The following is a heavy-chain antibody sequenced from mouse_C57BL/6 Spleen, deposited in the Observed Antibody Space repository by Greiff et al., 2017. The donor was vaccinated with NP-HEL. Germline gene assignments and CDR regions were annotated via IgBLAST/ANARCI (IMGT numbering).Heavy chain of an antibody. V-gene: IGHV2-9-1*01. CDR1: GFSLTSSA. CDR3: ARNVGFLTGGARDY. J-gene: IGHJ4*01. CDR2: IWTGGGT. Sequence: QVQLKESGPGLVAPSQSLSIPCTVSGFSLTSSAISWVRQPPGKGLEWLGVIWTGGGTNYNSALKSRLSISKDNSKSQVYLKMNSLQTDDTARYYCARNVGFLTGGARDYWGQGTSVTVTS.